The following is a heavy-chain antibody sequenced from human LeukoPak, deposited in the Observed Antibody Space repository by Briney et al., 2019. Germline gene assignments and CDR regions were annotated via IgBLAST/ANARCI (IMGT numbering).Heavy chain of an antibody. D-gene: IGHD1-26*01. CDR3: ARDESGGATHFDY. CDR2: IYHSGST. Sequence: SETLSLTCTVSGGSISSGGYYWSWIRQPPGKGLEWIGYIYHSGSTYYNPSLKSRVTISVDTSKNQFSLKLSSVTAADTAVYYCARDESGGATHFDYWGQGTLVTVSS. J-gene: IGHJ4*02. CDR1: GGSISSGGYY. V-gene: IGHV4-30-2*01.